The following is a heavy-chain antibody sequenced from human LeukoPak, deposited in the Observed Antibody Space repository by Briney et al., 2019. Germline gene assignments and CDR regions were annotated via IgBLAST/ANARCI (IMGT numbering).Heavy chain of an antibody. Sequence: GGSLRLSCAVSGITLSNYGMTWVRQAPGKGLEWVAGISDSGGSTNYADSVKGRFTISRDNSKNTLYLQMNSLRAEDTAVYYCAKDPAETTVVTPDYFDYWGQGTLVTVSS. D-gene: IGHD4-23*01. V-gene: IGHV3-23*01. CDR1: GITLSNYG. J-gene: IGHJ4*02. CDR3: AKDPAETTVVTPDYFDY. CDR2: ISDSGGST.